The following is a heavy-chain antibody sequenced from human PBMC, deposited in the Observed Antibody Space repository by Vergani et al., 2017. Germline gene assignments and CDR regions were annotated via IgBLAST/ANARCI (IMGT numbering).Heavy chain of an antibody. Sequence: QVQLVQSGSEVRKPGASVKVSCQVSGYSLTELTIHWVRQAPGKGLEWMGGFDPEHGEVTLAHHIQGRVTMTEERSTDTAYMELSSLSPEDTALYYCAIVTDYDDSSGYYLDYWGQGTLVTVSS. CDR1: GYSLTELT. J-gene: IGHJ4*02. CDR2: FDPEHGEV. V-gene: IGHV1-24*01. CDR3: AIVTDYDDSSGYYLDY. D-gene: IGHD3-22*01.